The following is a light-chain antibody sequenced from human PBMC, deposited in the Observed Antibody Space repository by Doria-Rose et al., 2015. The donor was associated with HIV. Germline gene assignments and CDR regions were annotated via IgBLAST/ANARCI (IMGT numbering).Light chain of an antibody. CDR2: WAS. Sequence: DIQMTQSPESLGMSLGERATLNCKSNQSLLYTSKNYLAWYQQKPGQPPNLLIDWASTRQSGVTARFSGSGSGTDFTLTISSLEAEDVAVYYCQQYYDTPSFGPGTTVDIK. J-gene: IGKJ3*01. V-gene: IGKV4-1*01. CDR1: QSLLYTSKNY. CDR3: QQYYDTPS.